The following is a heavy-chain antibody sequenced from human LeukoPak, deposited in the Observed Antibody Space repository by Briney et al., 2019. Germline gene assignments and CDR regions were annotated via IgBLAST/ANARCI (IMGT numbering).Heavy chain of an antibody. CDR3: ANLFPIRNWFDP. CDR2: ISSSGSTI. J-gene: IGHJ5*02. D-gene: IGHD5-12*01. CDR1: GFTFSSYE. Sequence: GGSLRLSCAASGFTFSSYEMNWVRQAAGKGLEWVSYISSSGSTIYYADSVKGRFTIFRDNAKNSLYLQMNSMRAEETAVYYCANLFPIRNWFDPWGQGTLVTVSS. V-gene: IGHV3-48*03.